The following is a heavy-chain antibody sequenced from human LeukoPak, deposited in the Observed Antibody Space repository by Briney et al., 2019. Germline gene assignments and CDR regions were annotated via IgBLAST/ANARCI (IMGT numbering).Heavy chain of an antibody. D-gene: IGHD5-12*01. Sequence: GGSLRLSCAASGFTFSSYSMNWVRQAPGKGLEWVSSISSSSSYIYYADSVKGRFTISRDNAKNSLYLQMNSLRAEDTAVYYCARETYSGYDLGRVPGLDYWGQGTLVTVSS. CDR1: GFTFSSYS. J-gene: IGHJ4*02. CDR3: ARETYSGYDLGRVPGLDY. V-gene: IGHV3-21*01. CDR2: ISSSSSYI.